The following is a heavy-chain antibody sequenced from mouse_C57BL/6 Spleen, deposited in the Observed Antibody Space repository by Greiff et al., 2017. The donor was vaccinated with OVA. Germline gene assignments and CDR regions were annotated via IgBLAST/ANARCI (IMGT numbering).Heavy chain of an antibody. V-gene: IGHV1-82*01. Sequence: QVQLQQSGPELVKPGASVKISCKASGYAFSSSWMNWVKQRPGKGLEWIGRIYPGDGDTNYNGKFKGKATLTADKSSSTAYMQLSSLTSEDSAVYYCAREGGSGGFAYWGQGTLVTVSA. CDR3: AREGGSGGFAY. J-gene: IGHJ3*01. CDR1: GYAFSSSW. CDR2: IYPGDGDT. D-gene: IGHD1-1*02.